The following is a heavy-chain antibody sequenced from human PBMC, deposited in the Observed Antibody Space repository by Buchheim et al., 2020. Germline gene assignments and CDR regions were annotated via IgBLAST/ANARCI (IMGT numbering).Heavy chain of an antibody. D-gene: IGHD4-17*01. CDR1: GFTFSSYA. J-gene: IGHJ4*02. CDR2: ISYDGSNK. Sequence: QVQLVESGGGVVQPGRSLRLSCAASGFTFSSYAMHWVRQAPGKGLEWVAVISYDGSNKYYADSVKGRFTISRDNSKNTLYLQMNSLRAEDTAVYYCARDHEGFGDYVTSFDYWGQGTL. V-gene: IGHV3-30*04. CDR3: ARDHEGFGDYVTSFDY.